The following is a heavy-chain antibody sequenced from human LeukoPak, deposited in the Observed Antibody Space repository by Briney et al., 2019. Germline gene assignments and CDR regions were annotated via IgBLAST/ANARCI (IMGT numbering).Heavy chain of an antibody. D-gene: IGHD3-10*01. V-gene: IGHV1-2*02. CDR3: ARVFGYYYGSGSYDY. CDR2: INPNSGGT. J-gene: IGHJ4*02. CDR1: GYTFTGYY. Sequence: GASVKVSCKASGYTFTGYYMHWVRQAPGQGLEWMGWINPNSGGTNYAQKFQGRVTMTRDTSISTAYMELSRLRSDDTAVYYCARVFGYYYGSGSYDYWGQGTQVTVSS.